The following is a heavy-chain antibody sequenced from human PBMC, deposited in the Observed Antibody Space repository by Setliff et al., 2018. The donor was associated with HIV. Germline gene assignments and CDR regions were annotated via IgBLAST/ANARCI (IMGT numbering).Heavy chain of an antibody. Sequence: PSETLSLTCKVSGGSISSSHYYWGWIRQPPGKGLEWIGNIYYSGSTFYNPSLKSRVTISVDTSKNQFSLRLSSLTAADTAVFYCVRLDYGGNSGTLAFHIWGQGKLVTVSS. D-gene: IGHD4-17*01. CDR3: VRLDYGGNSGTLAFHI. CDR1: GGSISSSHYY. CDR2: IYYSGST. J-gene: IGHJ3*02. V-gene: IGHV4-39*01.